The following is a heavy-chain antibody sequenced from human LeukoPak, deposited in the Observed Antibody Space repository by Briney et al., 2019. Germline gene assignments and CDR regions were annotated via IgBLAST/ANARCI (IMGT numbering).Heavy chain of an antibody. CDR1: GGSISSGDYY. D-gene: IGHD3-22*01. Sequence: SETLSLTCTVSGGSISSGDYYWSWIRQPPGKGLEWIGYIYYSGSTYYNPSLKSRVTIPVDTSKNQFSLKLSSVTAADTAVYYCARELATDDYYDSSGYEGYWGQGTLVTVSS. V-gene: IGHV4-30-4*01. CDR3: ARELATDDYYDSSGYEGY. J-gene: IGHJ4*02. CDR2: IYYSGST.